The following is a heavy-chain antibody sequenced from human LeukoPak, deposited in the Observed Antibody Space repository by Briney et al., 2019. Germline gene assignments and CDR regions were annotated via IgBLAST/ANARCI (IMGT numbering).Heavy chain of an antibody. CDR3: ARAIPSGYSGYDYFDY. Sequence: ASVKVSCKASGYTFTSYGISWVRQAPGQGLEWMGWISAYNGNTNYAQKLQDRVTMTTDTSTSTAYMELRSLRSDDTAVYYCARAIPSGYSGYDYFDYWGQGTLVTVSS. D-gene: IGHD5-12*01. J-gene: IGHJ4*02. V-gene: IGHV1-18*01. CDR1: GYTFTSYG. CDR2: ISAYNGNT.